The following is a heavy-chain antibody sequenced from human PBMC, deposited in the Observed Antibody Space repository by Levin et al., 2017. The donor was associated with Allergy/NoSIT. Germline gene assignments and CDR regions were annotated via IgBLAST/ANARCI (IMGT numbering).Heavy chain of an antibody. V-gene: IGHV3-30*04. Sequence: LSLTCAASGFPFSKYAMHWVRQAPGKGLEWVAVISSDGSNKYYAASVKGRFTISRGNSQNTLYLQMHSLRAEDTAVYGCARDQHSSGWNAADYWGQGTLVTVSS. CDR1: GFPFSKYA. J-gene: IGHJ4*02. CDR2: ISSDGSNK. CDR3: ARDQHSSGWNAADY. D-gene: IGHD6-19*01.